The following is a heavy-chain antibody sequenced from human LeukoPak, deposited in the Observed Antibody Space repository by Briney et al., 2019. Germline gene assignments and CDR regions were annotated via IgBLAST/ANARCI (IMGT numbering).Heavy chain of an antibody. Sequence: PGGSLRLSCAASGFTFSSYSMNWVRQAPGKGLEWVSCISSSSSSEYYADSGKGRFTISRDNPKNTLYLQMNSLRAEDTAVYYCARDRVQSSSSCCYYYGMDVWGQGTSVTVSS. CDR1: GFTFSSYS. J-gene: IGHJ6*02. D-gene: IGHD2-15*01. CDR2: ISSSSSSE. V-gene: IGHV3-21*06. CDR3: ARDRVQSSSSCCYYYGMDV.